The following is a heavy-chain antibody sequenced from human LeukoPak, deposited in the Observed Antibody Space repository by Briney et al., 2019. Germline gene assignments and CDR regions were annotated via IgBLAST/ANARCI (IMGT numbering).Heavy chain of an antibody. CDR3: SRARVAPPGVWRY. CDR1: GFTFGDYS. CDR2: IRGKAYDGTT. D-gene: IGHD3-3*01. V-gene: IGHV3-49*03. Sequence: GGSLRLSCTTSGFTFGDYSMSWFRQAPGKGLEWVGFIRGKAYDGTTEYAASVKGRFTISRDDSKSTAYLLMNSLKTEDTAVYYCSRARVAPPGVWRYWGQGTLVTVSS. J-gene: IGHJ4*02.